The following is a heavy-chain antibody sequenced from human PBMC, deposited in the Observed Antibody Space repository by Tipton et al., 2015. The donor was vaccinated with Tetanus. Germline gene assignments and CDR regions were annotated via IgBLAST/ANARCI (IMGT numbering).Heavy chain of an antibody. V-gene: IGHV3-30*03. D-gene: IGHD5-24*01. CDR2: ISYDGTNK. CDR3: ARDQGMATFLGSEFDY. Sequence: SLRLSCAASGFIFSTYGMHWVRQAPGKGLEWVAVISYDGTNKYHTDSVKGRFTISRDNSKNTLYLQMNSLRPEDTAVYYCARDQGMATFLGSEFDYWGQGTLVTVSS. CDR1: GFIFSTYG. J-gene: IGHJ4*02.